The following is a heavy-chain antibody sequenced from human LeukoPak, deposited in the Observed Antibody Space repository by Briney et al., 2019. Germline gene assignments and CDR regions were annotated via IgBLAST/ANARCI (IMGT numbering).Heavy chain of an antibody. CDR2: ISYDGSNK. J-gene: IGHJ4*02. CDR3: ARGPLPDY. Sequence: GRSLRLSCAASGFTFSSYGMHWVRQAPGKGLEWVAVISYDGSNKYYADSVKGRFTISRDNSKNTLYLQMNSLRADDTAVYYCARGPLPDYWGQGTLVTVSS. V-gene: IGHV3-30*03. CDR1: GFTFSSYG.